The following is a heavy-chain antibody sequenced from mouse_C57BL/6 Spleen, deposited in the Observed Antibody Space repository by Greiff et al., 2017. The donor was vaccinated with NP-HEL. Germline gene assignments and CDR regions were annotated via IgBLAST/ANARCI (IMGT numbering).Heavy chain of an antibody. Sequence: EVKLVESGGGLVKPGGSLKLSCAASGFTFSDYGMHWVRQAPEKGLEWVAYISSGSSTIYYADTVKGRFTISRDNAKNTLFLQMTSLRSEDTAMYYCARNYYDYDDGYYAMDYWGQGTSVTVSS. D-gene: IGHD2-4*01. V-gene: IGHV5-17*01. CDR2: ISSGSSTI. CDR1: GFTFSDYG. CDR3: ARNYYDYDDGYYAMDY. J-gene: IGHJ4*01.